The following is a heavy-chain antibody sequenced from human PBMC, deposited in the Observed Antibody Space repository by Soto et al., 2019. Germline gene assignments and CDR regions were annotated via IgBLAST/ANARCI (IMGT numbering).Heavy chain of an antibody. CDR2: ISAYNGNT. V-gene: IGHV1-18*01. J-gene: IGHJ6*02. CDR1: GYTFTSYG. D-gene: IGHD2-15*01. Sequence: QVQLVQSGAEVKKPGASVKVSCKASGYTFTSYGISWVRQAPGQGLEWMGWISAYNGNTNYAQKLQGRVTMTTDTSPSTAYMELRSLRYDAAAVYYCASCSRWTAYYYYYGMDVWGQGTTVTVSS. CDR3: ASCSRWTAYYYYYGMDV.